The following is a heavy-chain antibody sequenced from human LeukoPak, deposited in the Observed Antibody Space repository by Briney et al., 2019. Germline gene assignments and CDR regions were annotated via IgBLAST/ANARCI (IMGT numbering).Heavy chain of an antibody. D-gene: IGHD2-2*01. CDR2: IYYSGST. CDR1: GGSISSSSYY. V-gene: IGHV4-39*01. Sequence: PLDTLSLTCTVSGGSISSSSYYWGWIRQPPGKRLEWIGSIYYSGSTYYNPSLTSRVTISVDTSKNQFSLKLSSVAAADTAVYYGAKVVVPVGNVNWFDPWGQGTMVTVSS. J-gene: IGHJ5*02. CDR3: AKVVVPVGNVNWFDP.